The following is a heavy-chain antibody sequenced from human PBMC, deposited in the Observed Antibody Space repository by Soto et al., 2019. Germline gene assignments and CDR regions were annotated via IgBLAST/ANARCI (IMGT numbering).Heavy chain of an antibody. CDR1: GGSFSGYY. J-gene: IGHJ5*02. CDR3: ARGIRIAAAGRNWFDP. CDR2: INHSGST. D-gene: IGHD6-13*01. V-gene: IGHV4-34*01. Sequence: SETLSLTCAVYGGSFSGYYWSWIRQPPGKGLEWIGEINHSGSTNYNPSLKSRVTISVDTSKNQFSLKLSSVTAADTAVYYCARGIRIAAAGRNWFDPWGQGTLVTVS.